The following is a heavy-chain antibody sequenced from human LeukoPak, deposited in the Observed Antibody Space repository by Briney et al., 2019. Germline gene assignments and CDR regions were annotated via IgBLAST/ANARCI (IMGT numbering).Heavy chain of an antibody. J-gene: IGHJ3*02. CDR3: AGPGDGAFEI. D-gene: IGHD5-24*01. Sequence: SVKVSCKASGGTFSSYKITWLRQAPGQGLEWMGTITPTLGVPSYVQKFQGRVSITADRLTSTAYMELSSLSSEDTAVYYCAGPGDGAFEIRGQGTMVTVSS. CDR1: GGTFSSYK. CDR2: ITPTLGVP. V-gene: IGHV1-69*02.